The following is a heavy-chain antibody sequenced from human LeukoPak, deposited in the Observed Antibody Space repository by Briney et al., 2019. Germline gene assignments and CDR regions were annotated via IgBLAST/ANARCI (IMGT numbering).Heavy chain of an antibody. CDR2: INEDGRVT. V-gene: IGHV3-74*01. CDR3: VKYFGGELDS. CDR1: RFNVNNYW. J-gene: IGHJ5*01. Sequence: GGSLRLSCAASRFNVNNYWMHWVRQAPGKGLVWVSRINEDGRVTSYATSVRGRFTIFRDSVENTLHLQMNSLRAEDTAVYYCVKYFGGELDSWGQGTLVTVSS. D-gene: IGHD3-10*01.